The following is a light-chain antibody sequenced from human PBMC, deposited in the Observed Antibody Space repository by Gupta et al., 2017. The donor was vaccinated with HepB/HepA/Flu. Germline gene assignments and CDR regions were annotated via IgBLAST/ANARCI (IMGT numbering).Light chain of an antibody. V-gene: IGKV3-11*01. CDR2: EAF. CDR1: QNVALS. CDR3: QERSNWPLST. J-gene: IGKJ5*01. Sequence: DIVLTQSPATLSLSPGDSVTLSCTASQNVALSFAWYQQTPGQAPRLLVYEAFSRAAGVPARFSGSGSGTDFTLTISSLEPEDFAIYYCQERSNWPLSTFGQGTRLDIK.